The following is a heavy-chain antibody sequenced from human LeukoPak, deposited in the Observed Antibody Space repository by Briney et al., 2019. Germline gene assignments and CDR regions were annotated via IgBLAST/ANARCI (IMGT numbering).Heavy chain of an antibody. J-gene: IGHJ4*02. D-gene: IGHD3-3*01. CDR1: GFTFRSYE. CDR2: LSSSGSAF. Sequence: GRSLRLSGEDCGFTFRSYEMNWVRQAPGKGLEWIAYLSSSGSAFSYADSVKGRFTIARDNAKNSVYLEMNSLRADDTAVYYCARSARLMKGVVEVTALDDWGQGTLVTVSS. CDR3: ARSARLMKGVVEVTALDD. V-gene: IGHV3-48*03.